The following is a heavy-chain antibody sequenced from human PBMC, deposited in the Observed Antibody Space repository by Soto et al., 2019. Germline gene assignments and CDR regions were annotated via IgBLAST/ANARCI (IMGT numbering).Heavy chain of an antibody. CDR2: IYWDNDK. D-gene: IGHD3-10*01. V-gene: IGHV2-5*02. J-gene: IGHJ4*02. Sequence: QITLKESGPTLVKPTQTLTLTCSFSGFSLSTTGVGVGWIRQSPGKALEWLAIIYWDNDKRYSPSLKSRATITKDTSKNQVVLTVTNMDPVDTGKYYCARSLWFGELHWGQGALVTVSS. CDR1: GFSLSTTGVG. CDR3: ARSLWFGELH.